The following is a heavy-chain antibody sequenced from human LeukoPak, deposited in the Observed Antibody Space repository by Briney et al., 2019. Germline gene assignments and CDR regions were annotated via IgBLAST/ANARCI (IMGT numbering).Heavy chain of an antibody. J-gene: IGHJ3*02. V-gene: IGHV3-30*02. CDR1: GFTFSSYG. CDR2: IRYDGSNK. Sequence: PGGSLRLSCVASGFTFSSYGMHWVRQAPGKGLEWVAFIRYDGSNKYYADSVKGRFTISRDNSKNTLYLQMNSLRAEDTAVYYCARVRMSGWTLGYAFDIWGQGTMVTVSS. CDR3: ARVRMSGWTLGYAFDI. D-gene: IGHD6-19*01.